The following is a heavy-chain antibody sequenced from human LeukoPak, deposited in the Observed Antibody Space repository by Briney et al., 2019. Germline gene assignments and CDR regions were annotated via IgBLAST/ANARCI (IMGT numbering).Heavy chain of an antibody. Sequence: SETLSLTCAVYGGSFSGYYWSWIRQPPGKGLEWIGEINHSGSTNYNPSLKSRVTISVDTSKNQFSLKLSSVTAADTAVYYCARVSGITMIVVVQSDGFDIWGQGTMVSVSS. V-gene: IGHV4-34*01. D-gene: IGHD3-22*01. CDR3: ARVSGITMIVVVQSDGFDI. CDR2: INHSGST. J-gene: IGHJ3*02. CDR1: GGSFSGYY.